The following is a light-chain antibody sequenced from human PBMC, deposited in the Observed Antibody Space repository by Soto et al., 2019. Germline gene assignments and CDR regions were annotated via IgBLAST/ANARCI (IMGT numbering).Light chain of an antibody. CDR2: EVS. CDR3: SSYTSSSTYV. V-gene: IGLV2-14*01. Sequence: QSALTQPASVSGSPGQSITISCTGTSSDVGGYNYVSWYQQYPGKAPKLKIYEVSNRPSGVSIRFSGSKSGNTASLTISGLQAEDEAEYYCSSYTSSSTYVFGTGTKLTVL. J-gene: IGLJ1*01. CDR1: SSDVGGYNY.